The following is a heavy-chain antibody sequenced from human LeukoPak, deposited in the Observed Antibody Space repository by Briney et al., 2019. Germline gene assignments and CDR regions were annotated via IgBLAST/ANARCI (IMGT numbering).Heavy chain of an antibody. V-gene: IGHV1-18*01. J-gene: IGHJ4*02. Sequence: ASVTVSCKASGYTFTSYGISWVRQAPGQGLEWMGWISAYNGNTNYAQKLQGRVTMTTDTSTSTAYMELRSLRSDDTAVYYCARDETYYYDSSGYCDYWGQGTLVTVSS. CDR1: GYTFTSYG. CDR3: ARDETYYYDSSGYCDY. CDR2: ISAYNGNT. D-gene: IGHD3-22*01.